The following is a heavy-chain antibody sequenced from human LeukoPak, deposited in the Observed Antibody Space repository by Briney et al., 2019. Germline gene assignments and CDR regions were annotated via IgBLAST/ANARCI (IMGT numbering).Heavy chain of an antibody. CDR2: INPTTKTI. CDR1: GFTFSSYS. J-gene: IGHJ4*02. CDR3: ATDPVPYY. D-gene: IGHD6-6*01. Sequence: PGGSLRLSCAASGFTFSSYSMKWVRQAPGKGLEWLSYINPTTKTIYYADSVKGRFTISRDSTKNSLYLQMNSLRAEDTAVYYCATDPVPYYWGQGTLVTVSS. V-gene: IGHV3-48*04.